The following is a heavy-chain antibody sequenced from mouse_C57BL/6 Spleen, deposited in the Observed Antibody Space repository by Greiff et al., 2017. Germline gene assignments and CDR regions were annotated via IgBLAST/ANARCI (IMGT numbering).Heavy chain of an antibody. J-gene: IGHJ2*01. CDR2: IYPGSGST. CDR1: GYTFTSYW. V-gene: IGHV1-55*01. Sequence: VQLQQPGAELVKPGASVKMSCKASGYTFTSYWITWVKQRPGQGLEWIGDIYPGSGSTNYNEKFKSKATLTVDTSSSTAYMQLSSLTSEDSAVYYCARYRDYGSSFPYYFDYWGQGTTLTVSS. D-gene: IGHD1-1*01. CDR3: ARYRDYGSSFPYYFDY.